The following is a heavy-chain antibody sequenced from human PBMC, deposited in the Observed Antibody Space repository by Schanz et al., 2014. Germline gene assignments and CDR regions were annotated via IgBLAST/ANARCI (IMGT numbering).Heavy chain of an antibody. CDR3: ARGGPAYYFDD. CDR2: ISGSGGST. J-gene: IGHJ4*02. V-gene: IGHV3-23*01. Sequence: EMQLLESGGGLVKPGGSLRLSCASSGFSFTTYAMSWVRQAPGKGLEWVSAISGSGGSTYYADSVKGRFTISRDNSKNTLYLQMNSLRAEDTAVYYCARGGPAYYFDDWGQGTLVTVSS. CDR1: GFSFTTYA.